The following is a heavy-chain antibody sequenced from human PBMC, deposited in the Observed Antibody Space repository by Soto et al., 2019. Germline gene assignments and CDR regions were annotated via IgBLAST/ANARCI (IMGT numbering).Heavy chain of an antibody. CDR2: ITSSGAA. J-gene: IGHJ5*02. V-gene: IGHV3-23*01. CDR3: AKGESSVSARDFDP. D-gene: IGHD3-22*01. Sequence: DVQLLESGGDLAQPGGSLRLSCEASGFTFNNYAIAWVRQAPGKGLEWVSGITSSGAAYYADSVKGRFTISRDNSKNTLYLQMNSLRAEDTAVYYCAKGESSVSARDFDPWGQGTLVTVS. CDR1: GFTFNNYA.